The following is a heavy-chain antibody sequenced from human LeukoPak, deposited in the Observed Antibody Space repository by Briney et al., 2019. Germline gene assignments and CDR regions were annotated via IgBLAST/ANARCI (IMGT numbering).Heavy chain of an antibody. CDR1: GFTFSSYA. CDR2: ISGSGGST. Sequence: GGSLRLSSAASGFTFSSYAMSWVRQAPGKGLEWVSAISGSGGSTYYADSVKGRFTISRDNSKNTLYLQMNSLRAEDTAVYYCAKAYSASEQWLVRGFDYWGQGTLVTVSS. D-gene: IGHD6-19*01. J-gene: IGHJ4*02. CDR3: AKAYSASEQWLVRGFDY. V-gene: IGHV3-23*01.